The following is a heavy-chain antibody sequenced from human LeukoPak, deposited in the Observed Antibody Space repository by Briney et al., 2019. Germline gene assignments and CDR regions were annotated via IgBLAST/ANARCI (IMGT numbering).Heavy chain of an antibody. J-gene: IGHJ4*02. CDR1: GGSISSYY. V-gene: IGHV4-59*01. CDR2: IYYSGST. Sequence: SETLSLTCTVSGGSISSYYWSRIRQPPGKGLEWIGYIYYSGSTNYNPSLKSRVTISVDTSKNQFSLKLSSVTAADTAVCYCARGGGSYVDYFDYWGQGTLVTVSS. CDR3: ARGGGSYVDYFDY. D-gene: IGHD1-26*01.